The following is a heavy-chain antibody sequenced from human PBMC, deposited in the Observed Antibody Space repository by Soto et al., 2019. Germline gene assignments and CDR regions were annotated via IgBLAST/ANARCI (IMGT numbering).Heavy chain of an antibody. D-gene: IGHD6-13*01. V-gene: IGHV1-18*01. CDR3: ARAKEQQMSHAFDF. CDR2: ISAYGHDT. Sequence: QVHVVQSGAEVKKPGASVRVSCKTSGYTFTDYGFSWVRQAPGQGLEWMGWISAYGHDTKYAQKVQGRVTMTTDTSTSTVYMELRSLRSDDTAVYYCARAKEQQMSHAFDFWGQGTMVTVSS. CDR1: GYTFTDYG. J-gene: IGHJ3*01.